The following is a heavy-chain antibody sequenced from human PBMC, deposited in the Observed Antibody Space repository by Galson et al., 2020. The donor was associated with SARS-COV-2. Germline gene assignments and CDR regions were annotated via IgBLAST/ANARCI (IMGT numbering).Heavy chain of an antibody. Sequence: ASETLSLTCTVSGDSLSSWSWTWIRQAPGKGLQWIGDLFESGSTNSNPSLWGRVTISADTSKSHFSLKLSSVTAADTAVYYCARVTYYYNSSGQRSYALDIWGQGTKVTVSS. CDR2: LFESGST. D-gene: IGHD3-22*01. CDR1: GDSLSSWS. V-gene: IGHV4-59*01. CDR3: ARVTYYYNSSGQRSYALDI. J-gene: IGHJ3*02.